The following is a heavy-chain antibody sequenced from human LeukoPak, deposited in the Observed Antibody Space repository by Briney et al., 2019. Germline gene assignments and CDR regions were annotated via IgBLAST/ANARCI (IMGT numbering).Heavy chain of an antibody. CDR2: VWYDGSNK. V-gene: IGHV3-33*01. Sequence: GGSLRLSCAASGFTFSSHGMHWVRQAPGKGLEWVAVVWYDGSNKYYADSVKGRFTISRDNSKDTLYLQMDSLRAEDTAVYYCARWGPGRVDDYWGQGTLVTVSS. J-gene: IGHJ4*02. CDR1: GFTFSSHG. CDR3: ARWGPGRVDDY. D-gene: IGHD4-23*01.